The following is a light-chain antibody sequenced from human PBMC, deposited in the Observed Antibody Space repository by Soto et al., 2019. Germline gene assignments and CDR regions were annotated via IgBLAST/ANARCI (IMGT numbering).Light chain of an antibody. Sequence: EIMLTQSPATLSLSPGQRATLSCRASPSISPDLAWYQQKPGQAPRLLIYDASNRATGIPARFSGSGSGTDFTLTISSLEPEDLAVYYCQQRSKWPLTFGGGTKVEIK. J-gene: IGKJ4*01. CDR3: QQRSKWPLT. CDR1: PSISPD. V-gene: IGKV3-11*01. CDR2: DAS.